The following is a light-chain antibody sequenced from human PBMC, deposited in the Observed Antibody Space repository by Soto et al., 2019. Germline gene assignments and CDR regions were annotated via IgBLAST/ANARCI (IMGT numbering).Light chain of an antibody. CDR3: QVWDSSTWV. CDR1: NIGSKS. Sequence: SYELTQPLSVSVAQRQTARINCGGDNIGSKSVHWYQQKPGQAPVRVIYRDNNRPSGIPERFSGSNSGNAATLTISRAQAGDEADYYCQVWDSSTWVFGGGTKLTVL. V-gene: IGLV3-9*01. CDR2: RDN. J-gene: IGLJ3*02.